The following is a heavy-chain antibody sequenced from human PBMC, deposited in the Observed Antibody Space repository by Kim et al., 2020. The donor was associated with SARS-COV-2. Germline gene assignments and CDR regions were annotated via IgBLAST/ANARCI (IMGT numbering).Heavy chain of an antibody. J-gene: IGHJ3*02. CDR3: ARDRGYSGYEGRRDAFDI. D-gene: IGHD5-12*01. CDR2: INPSGGST. V-gene: IGHV1-46*01. CDR1: GYTFTSYY. Sequence: ASVKVSCKASGYTFTSYYMHWVRQAPGQGLEWVGIINPSGGSTSYAQKFQGRVTMTRDTSTSTVYLELSSLRSEDTAVYYCARDRGYSGYEGRRDAFDIWGQGTMVTVSS.